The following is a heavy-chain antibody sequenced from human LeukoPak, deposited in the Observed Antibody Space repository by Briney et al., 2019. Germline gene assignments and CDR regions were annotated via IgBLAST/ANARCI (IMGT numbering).Heavy chain of an antibody. D-gene: IGHD5-18*01. CDR1: GGSISSSSYY. J-gene: IGHJ3*02. CDR2: IYYSGST. V-gene: IGHV4-39*07. CDR3: EGRHVDTAMVTIESYAFDI. Sequence: PSETLSLTCTVSGGSISSSSYYWGWIRQPPGKGLEWIGSIYYSGSTYYNPSLKSRVTISVDTSKNQFSLKLSSVTAADTAVYYCEGRHVDTAMVTIESYAFDIWGQGTMVTVSS.